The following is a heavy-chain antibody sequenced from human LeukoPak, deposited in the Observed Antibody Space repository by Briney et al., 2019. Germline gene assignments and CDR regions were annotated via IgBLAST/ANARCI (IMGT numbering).Heavy chain of an antibody. D-gene: IGHD2-21*02. CDR2: TYYRSKWFG. CDR3: ARGRGIVVVTAIISKYYFDY. J-gene: IGHJ4*02. Sequence: SQTLSLTCAISGDSVSSYNVAWHWIRQSPSRGLEWLGRTYYRSKWFGDYADSVRGRITINPDTSKNQFSLQLNSVTPEDTAVYYCARGRGIVVVTAIISKYYFDYWGQGTLVTVSS. V-gene: IGHV6-1*01. CDR1: GDSVSSYNVA.